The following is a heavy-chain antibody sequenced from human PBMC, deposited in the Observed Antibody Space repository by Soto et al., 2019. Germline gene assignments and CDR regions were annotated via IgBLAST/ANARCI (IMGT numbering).Heavy chain of an antibody. J-gene: IGHJ4*02. CDR3: SRHKYHSSGPSAY. CDR1: GDSITSSYW. D-gene: IGHD3-22*01. CDR2: IYHSGVT. Sequence: LSLACAVSGDSITSSYWSWLRQPPGKGLEWFADIYHSGVTNYNPSLKSRVIISVDRSKNQFSLQLNSMTAADTAVYYCSRHKYHSSGPSAYWGQG. V-gene: IGHV4-4*02.